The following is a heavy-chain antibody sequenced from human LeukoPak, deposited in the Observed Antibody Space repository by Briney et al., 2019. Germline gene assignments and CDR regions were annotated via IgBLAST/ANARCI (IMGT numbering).Heavy chain of an antibody. V-gene: IGHV3-7*01. CDR3: ARDPAFGAFDI. CDR2: MNSDGSEK. J-gene: IGHJ3*02. Sequence: GGSLRLSCAASGFTFSSYAMSWVRQAPGKGLECVALMNSDGSEKSYADFVKGRFTISRDNAKNSLYLHMNTLRAEDTSVYYCARDPAFGAFDIWGRGTVVTVSS. D-gene: IGHD3-10*01. CDR1: GFTFSSYA.